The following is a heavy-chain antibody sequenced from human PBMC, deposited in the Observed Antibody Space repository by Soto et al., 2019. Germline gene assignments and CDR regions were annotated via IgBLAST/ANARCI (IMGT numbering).Heavy chain of an antibody. CDR3: AHGSGWLFDY. Sequence: QITLKESGPTLVKPTQTLTLTCTFSGFSLRDYAVGVGWIRRPPGKALEWLSFIYWNDDEYYSPSLRSRLTISKDTSKNQVVLTMTNMDPVDTATYYCAHGSGWLFDYWGQGTLVTVSS. J-gene: IGHJ4*02. D-gene: IGHD6-19*01. CDR2: IYWNDDE. V-gene: IGHV2-5*01. CDR1: GFSLRDYAVG.